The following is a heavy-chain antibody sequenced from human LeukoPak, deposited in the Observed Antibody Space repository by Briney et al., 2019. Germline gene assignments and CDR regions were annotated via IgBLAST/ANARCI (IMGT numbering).Heavy chain of an antibody. Sequence: GESLKISCQGSGYRFTSYWIGWVRLMPGKGLEWMGIIFPGDSDTRYSPSFQGQVTISADRSINTAYLQWTSLKASDTAMYYCARKSGYSDNYFDYWGQGTLVTVSS. V-gene: IGHV5-51*01. CDR2: IFPGDSDT. D-gene: IGHD5-12*01. J-gene: IGHJ4*02. CDR1: GYRFTSYW. CDR3: ARKSGYSDNYFDY.